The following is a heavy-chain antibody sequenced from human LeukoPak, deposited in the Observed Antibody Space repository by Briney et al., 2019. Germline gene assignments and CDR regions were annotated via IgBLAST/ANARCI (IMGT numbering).Heavy chain of an antibody. CDR2: IDYSGST. CDR1: GGAFSGYY. J-gene: IGHJ2*01. CDR3: ARAVEYRQKSYWYFDL. D-gene: IGHD2-2*01. Sequence: SETLSLTCAVYGGAFSGYYWSWIRQPPEKGLEWIGEIDYSGSTNYNPSLKSRVTISLDTSKKQFSLKLSSVTAADTAVFYCARAVEYRQKSYWYFDLWGRGTLVTVSS. V-gene: IGHV4-34*01.